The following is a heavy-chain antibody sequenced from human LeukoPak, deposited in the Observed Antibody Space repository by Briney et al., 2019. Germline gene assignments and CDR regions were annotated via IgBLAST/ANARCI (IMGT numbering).Heavy chain of an antibody. D-gene: IGHD2-15*01. J-gene: IGHJ2*01. V-gene: IGHV3-20*04. CDR2: INWNGGST. CDR1: GFTFDDYG. Sequence: PGGSLRLSCAASGFTFDDYGMSWVRQAPGKGLEWVSGINWNGGSTGYAASVKGRFTISRDNAKNSLYLQMNSLRAEDTAVYYCARDGLAAATLHWCFDLWGRGTLVTVSS. CDR3: ARDGLAAATLHWCFDL.